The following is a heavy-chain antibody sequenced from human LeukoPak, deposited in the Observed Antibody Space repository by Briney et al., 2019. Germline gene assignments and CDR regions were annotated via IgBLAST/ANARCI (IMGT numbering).Heavy chain of an antibody. D-gene: IGHD3-10*01. V-gene: IGHV4-4*07. CDR1: GGSISSYY. J-gene: IGHJ5*02. CDR3: ARDARGWFGELIPHNWFDP. Sequence: SETLSLTCTVSGGSISSYYWSWIRQPAGKGLEWIGRIYTSGSTNYNPSLKSRVTMSVDTSKNQFSLKLSSVTAADTAVYYCARDARGWFGELIPHNWFDPWGQGTLVTVSS. CDR2: IYTSGST.